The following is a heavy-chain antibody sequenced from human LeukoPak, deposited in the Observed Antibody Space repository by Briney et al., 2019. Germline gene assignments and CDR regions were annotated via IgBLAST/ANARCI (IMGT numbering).Heavy chain of an antibody. Sequence: ASVKVSCKASGYTFTCYYMHWVRQAPGQGLEWMGWINPNSGGTNYAQKFQGRVTMTRDTSISTAYMELSRLRSDDTAVYYCARVGGRGYSGYDLSSFDYWGQGTLVTVSS. D-gene: IGHD5-12*01. J-gene: IGHJ4*02. CDR1: GYTFTCYY. CDR3: ARVGGRGYSGYDLSSFDY. V-gene: IGHV1-2*02. CDR2: INPNSGGT.